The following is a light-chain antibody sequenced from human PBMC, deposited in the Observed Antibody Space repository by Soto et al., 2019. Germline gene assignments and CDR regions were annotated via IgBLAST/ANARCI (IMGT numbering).Light chain of an antibody. V-gene: IGKV4-1*01. CDR1: QRVFKGSNNKYC. Sequence: DIVMTQYPDSLAVSLGERATINCKSSQRVFKGSNNKYCLDWYQQKTGQPPKLLLSWESTRESVVPDRCSGSGAGRDFTLTIISLQAEDVEIYYCQQFSSPPSFPFGQGTKVEIK. J-gene: IGKJ2*01. CDR3: QQFSSPPSFP. CDR2: WES.